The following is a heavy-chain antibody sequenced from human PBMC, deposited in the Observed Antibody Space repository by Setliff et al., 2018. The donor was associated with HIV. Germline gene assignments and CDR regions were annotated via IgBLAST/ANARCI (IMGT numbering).Heavy chain of an antibody. CDR1: GGSISGHY. J-gene: IGHJ4*02. CDR2: IYQTGKT. D-gene: IGHD3-22*01. CDR3: ARQAWHYDRDGYFIDY. Sequence: SETLSLTCAVSGGSISGHYWSWIRQPPGKGLEWVGTIYQTGKTYYSPSLKSRVTVSVDMSRNQFSVKLNSATAADTAVYYCARQAWHYDRDGYFIDYWGQGMLVTVSS. V-gene: IGHV4-59*08.